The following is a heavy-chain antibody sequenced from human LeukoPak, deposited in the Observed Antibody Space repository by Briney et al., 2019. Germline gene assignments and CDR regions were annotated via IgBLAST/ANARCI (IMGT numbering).Heavy chain of an antibody. V-gene: IGHV1-18*01. CDR1: GYTFTSYG. CDR2: ISAYNGNT. D-gene: IGHD3-10*01. Sequence: GASVTVSFKASGYTFTSYGISWVRQAPGQGLQWMGLISAYNGNTNYAQKLQGRVTMTTDTSTSTAYMELRSLRSDDTAVYYCARVHRVVRGVPQTPTNWFDPWGQGTLVTVSS. J-gene: IGHJ5*02. CDR3: ARVHRVVRGVPQTPTNWFDP.